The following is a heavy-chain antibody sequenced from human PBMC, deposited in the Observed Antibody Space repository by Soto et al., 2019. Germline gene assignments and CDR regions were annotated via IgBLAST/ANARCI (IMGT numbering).Heavy chain of an antibody. D-gene: IGHD3-22*01. J-gene: IGHJ4*02. V-gene: IGHV2-70*04. CDR3: ARGISRYYSPNIYFDY. CDR1: GFSLSTSGMR. Sequence: SGPTVVNPTQTLTLTCTFSGFSLSTSGMRVSWIRQPPGKALEWLARIDWDDDKFYSTSLKTRLTISKDTSKNQVVLTMTNMDPVDTATYYCARGISRYYSPNIYFDYWGQGTLVTVSS. CDR2: IDWDDDK.